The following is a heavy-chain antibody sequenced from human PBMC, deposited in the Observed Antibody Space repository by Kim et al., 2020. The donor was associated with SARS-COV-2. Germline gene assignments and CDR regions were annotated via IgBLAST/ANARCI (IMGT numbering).Heavy chain of an antibody. J-gene: IGHJ5*02. Sequence: GGSLRLSCAASGFTFSSYSMNWVRQAPGKGLEWVSSISSSSSYIYYADSVKGRFTISRDNAKNSLYLQMNSLRAEDAAVYYCERDHSSGWSWFDPWGQGTLVTVSS. CDR3: ERDHSSGWSWFDP. D-gene: IGHD6-19*01. CDR1: GFTFSSYS. CDR2: ISSSSSYI. V-gene: IGHV3-21*01.